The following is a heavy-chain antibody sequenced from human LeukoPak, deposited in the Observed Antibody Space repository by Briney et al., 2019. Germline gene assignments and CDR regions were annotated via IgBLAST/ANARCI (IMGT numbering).Heavy chain of an antibody. Sequence: GGSLRLSCAASGFTFSSYAMSWVRQAPGKGLEWVSAISGSGGSTYYADSVKGRFTISRDNAKNSLYLQMNSLRAEDTAVYYCARVRSSALFDYWGQGTLDTVSS. CDR2: ISGSGGST. CDR1: GFTFSSYA. CDR3: ARVRSSALFDY. J-gene: IGHJ4*02. V-gene: IGHV3-23*01.